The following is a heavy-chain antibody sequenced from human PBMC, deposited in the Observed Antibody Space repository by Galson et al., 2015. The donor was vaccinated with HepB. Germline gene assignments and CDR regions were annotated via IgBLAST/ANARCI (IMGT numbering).Heavy chain of an antibody. Sequence: PALVKPTQTLTLTCTFSGFSLSTSGMCVSWIRQPPGKALEWLARIDWDDDKYYSTSLKTRLTISKDTSTNQVVLTMTNMDPVDTATYYCARMVYGSGSYRNWFDPWGQGTLVTVSS. CDR1: GFSLSTSGMC. D-gene: IGHD3-10*01. V-gene: IGHV2-70*11. CDR3: ARMVYGSGSYRNWFDP. J-gene: IGHJ5*02. CDR2: IDWDDDK.